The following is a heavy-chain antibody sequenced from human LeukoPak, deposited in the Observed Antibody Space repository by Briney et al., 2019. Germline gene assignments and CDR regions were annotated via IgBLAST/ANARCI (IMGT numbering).Heavy chain of an antibody. Sequence: GGSLRLSCAASGFTFSDYYMSWIRQAPGKGLEWVSYISSSGSTIYYADSVKGRFTISRDNAKNSLYLQMNSLRAEDTAVYYCAREWNGYNTVAYYYYGMDVWGQGTTVTVSS. CDR3: AREWNGYNTVAYYYYGMDV. J-gene: IGHJ6*02. D-gene: IGHD5-24*01. CDR1: GFTFSDYY. V-gene: IGHV3-11*04. CDR2: ISSSGSTI.